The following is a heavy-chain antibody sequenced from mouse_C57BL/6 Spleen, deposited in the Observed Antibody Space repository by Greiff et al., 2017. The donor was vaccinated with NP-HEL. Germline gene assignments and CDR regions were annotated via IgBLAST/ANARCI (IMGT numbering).Heavy chain of an antibody. CDR2: IYPGNSDT. CDR3: TRSLDSSGYFDY. J-gene: IGHJ2*01. V-gene: IGHV1-5*01. Sequence: VQLQQSGTVLARPGASVKMSCKTSGYTFTSYWMHWVKQRPGQGLEWIGAIYPGNSDTSYNQKFKGKAKLTAVTSASTAYMELSSLTNEDSAVYYCTRSLDSSGYFDYWGQGTTLTVSS. D-gene: IGHD3-2*02. CDR1: GYTFTSYW.